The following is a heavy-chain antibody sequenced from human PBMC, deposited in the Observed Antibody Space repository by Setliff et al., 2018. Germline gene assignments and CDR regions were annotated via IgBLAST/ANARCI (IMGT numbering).Heavy chain of an antibody. CDR2: IKQDGSEK. CDR3: TKDEGYNYGPSSH. J-gene: IGHJ1*01. V-gene: IGHV3-7*03. Sequence: PGGSLRLSCAASGFTFSSYWMSWVRQAPGKGLEWVANIKQDGSEKYYVDSVKGRFTISRDNSRNRLYLQMARLTVEDTANYFCTKDEGYNYGPSSHWGGGTLVTVSS. D-gene: IGHD5-18*01. CDR1: GFTFSSYW.